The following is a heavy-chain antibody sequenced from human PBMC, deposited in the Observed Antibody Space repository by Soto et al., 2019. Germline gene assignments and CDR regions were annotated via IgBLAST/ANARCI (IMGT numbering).Heavy chain of an antibody. Sequence: SVKVSCKASGGTFSSYAISWVRQAPGQGLEWMGGIIPIFGTANYAQKFQGRVTITADESTSTAYMELSSLRSEDTAVYYCARDKGILLWFGELSPRCMDVWGQGTTVTVSS. D-gene: IGHD3-10*01. CDR2: IIPIFGTA. V-gene: IGHV1-69*13. CDR1: GGTFSSYA. CDR3: ARDKGILLWFGELSPRCMDV. J-gene: IGHJ6*02.